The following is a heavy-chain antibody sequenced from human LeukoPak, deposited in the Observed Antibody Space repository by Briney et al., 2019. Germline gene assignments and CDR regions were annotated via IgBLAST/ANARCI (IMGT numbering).Heavy chain of an antibody. CDR3: AKWGDYDVLTGYYVSDY. J-gene: IGHJ4*02. D-gene: IGHD3-9*01. CDR2: ITGSGGNT. Sequence: GGSLRLSCAASIFTISNYAISWVRQAPGKGLEWVSAITGSGGNTYYADSVKGRFTISRDNSKNTVFLQMNSLRAEDTAVYYCAKWGDYDVLTGYYVSDYWGQGTLVTVSS. CDR1: IFTISNYA. V-gene: IGHV3-23*01.